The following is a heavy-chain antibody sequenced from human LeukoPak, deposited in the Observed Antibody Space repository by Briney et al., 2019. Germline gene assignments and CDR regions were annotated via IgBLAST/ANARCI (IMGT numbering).Heavy chain of an antibody. J-gene: IGHJ6*03. V-gene: IGHV4-59*01. CDR1: GGSISGYH. CDR2: IYYSGSS. Sequence: SETLSLTCNVSGGSISGYHWSWIRQPPGKGLEWTGYIYYSGSSNYNPSLKSRVTISADTSKNQFSLKLSSVTAADTAVYYCARVPRSYYYYYYMDVWGKGTTVTVSS. CDR3: ARVPRSYYYYYYMDV.